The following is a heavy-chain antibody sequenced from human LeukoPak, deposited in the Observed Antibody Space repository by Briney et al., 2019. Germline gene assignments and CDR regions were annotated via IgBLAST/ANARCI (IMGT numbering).Heavy chain of an antibody. CDR1: GFTFGSYW. V-gene: IGHV3-7*01. D-gene: IGHD5-12*01. CDR3: ARDSGNSGYVVHDY. J-gene: IGHJ4*02. CDR2: IQQGGSEK. Sequence: PGGSLRLSCAASGFTFGSYWMTWVRQAPGKGLEWVANIQQGGSEKNYADSVKGRFTISRDNAKNSLYLQMNSLRAEDTAVYYCARDSGNSGYVVHDYWGQGTLVTVSS.